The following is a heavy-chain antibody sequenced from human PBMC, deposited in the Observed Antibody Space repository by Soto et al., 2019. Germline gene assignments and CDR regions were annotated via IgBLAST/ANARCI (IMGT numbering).Heavy chain of an antibody. CDR1: AVTFTGFG. V-gene: IGHV3-33*01. CDR3: ARDGVGTTTYFGYFDY. Sequence: GGSLRLSCAASAVTFTGFGMHWVRLAPGKGLEWVAVIRFDGSNTYYADSVKGRFTISRDNPKNMLYLQMNSLRAEDTAIYYCARDGVGTTTYFGYFDYWGLGTLVTVSS. D-gene: IGHD1-26*01. CDR2: IRFDGSNT. J-gene: IGHJ4*02.